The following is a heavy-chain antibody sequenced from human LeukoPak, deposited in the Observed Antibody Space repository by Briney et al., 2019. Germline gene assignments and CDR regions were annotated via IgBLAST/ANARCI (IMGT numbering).Heavy chain of an antibody. CDR1: GGSITSSSYY. D-gene: IGHD4-17*01. J-gene: IGHJ3*02. CDR2: IYYTGST. Sequence: PSETLSLTCTVSGGSITSSSYYWGWIRQPPGKGPEWIGSIYYTGSTNYNPSLKSRVTISVDTSKNQFSLKLSSVTAADTAVYYCARDPHATVSVVGAFDIWGQGTMVTVSS. CDR3: ARDPHATVSVVGAFDI. V-gene: IGHV4-39*07.